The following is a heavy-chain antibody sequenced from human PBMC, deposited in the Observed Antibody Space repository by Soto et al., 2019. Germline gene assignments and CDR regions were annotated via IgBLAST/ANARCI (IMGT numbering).Heavy chain of an antibody. V-gene: IGHV4-31*03. CDR3: ARERVILGYCSGGSCYHYGMDV. Sequence: QVQLQESGPGLVKPSQTLSLTCTVSGGSISSGGYYWSWIRQHPGKGLEWIGYIYYSGSTYYNPSLKSRVTISVDTSKNQSSLKLSSVTAADTAVYYCARERVILGYCSGGSCYHYGMDVWGQGTTVTVSS. J-gene: IGHJ6*02. CDR1: GGSISSGGYY. CDR2: IYYSGST. D-gene: IGHD2-15*01.